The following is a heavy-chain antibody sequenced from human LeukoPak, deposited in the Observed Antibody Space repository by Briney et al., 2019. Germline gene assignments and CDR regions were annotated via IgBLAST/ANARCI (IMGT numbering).Heavy chain of an antibody. CDR2: IYYSGST. V-gene: IGHV4-39*07. J-gene: IGHJ4*02. D-gene: IGHD3-3*01. Sequence: PSETLSLTCTVSGGSISSSSYYWGWIRQPPGKGLEWIGSIYYSGSTYYNPSLKSRVTISVDTSKNQFSLKLSSVTAADTAVYYCARSVFTIFGVVDYWGQGTLVTVSS. CDR3: ARSVFTIFGVVDY. CDR1: GGSISSSSYY.